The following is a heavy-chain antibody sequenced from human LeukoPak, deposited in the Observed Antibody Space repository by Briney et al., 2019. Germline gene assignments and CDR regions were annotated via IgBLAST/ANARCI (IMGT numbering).Heavy chain of an antibody. D-gene: IGHD2/OR15-2a*01. Sequence: PGGSLRLSCATSGFTFSNAWMTWVRQGPGKGLEWVGRIKSKFDGGTTDYAAPVKGRFTISRDDSKNTVYLQMNSLKTEDTAVYYCTTVSLRSNYYYYGMDVWGQGTTVTVPS. CDR2: IKSKFDGGTT. V-gene: IGHV3-15*01. CDR1: GFTFSNAW. J-gene: IGHJ6*02. CDR3: TTVSLRSNYYYYGMDV.